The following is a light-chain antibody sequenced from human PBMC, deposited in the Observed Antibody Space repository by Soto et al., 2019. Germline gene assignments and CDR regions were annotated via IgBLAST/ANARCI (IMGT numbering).Light chain of an antibody. V-gene: IGKV1-5*03. CDR2: KIS. CDR3: QDYGCSHPT. CDR1: QRGHGW. J-gene: IGKJ4*01. Sequence: DIQMTQSPSTLTASIGDRVTISCRASQRGHGWLALYQQKSGKAANLLIYKISSLQGGVPSRFCGTRSGTEFTLTISSLQPDDSATYYCQDYGCSHPTFGGWSKV.